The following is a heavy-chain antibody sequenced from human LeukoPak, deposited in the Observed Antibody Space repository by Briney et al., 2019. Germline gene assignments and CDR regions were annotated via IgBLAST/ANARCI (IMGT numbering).Heavy chain of an antibody. V-gene: IGHV3-33*01. CDR3: ARGDGYNYWDC. J-gene: IGHJ4*02. Sequence: GGSLRLSCAASGFTFSSYGMHWVRQAPGKGLEWVAVIWYDGSNKYYADSVKGRFTISRDNSKNTLYLQMNSLRAEDTAVYYCARGDGYNYWDCWGQGTLVTVSS. D-gene: IGHD5-24*01. CDR2: IWYDGSNK. CDR1: GFTFSSYG.